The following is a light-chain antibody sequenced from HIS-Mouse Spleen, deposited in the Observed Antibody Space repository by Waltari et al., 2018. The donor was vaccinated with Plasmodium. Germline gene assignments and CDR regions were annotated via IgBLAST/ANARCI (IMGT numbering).Light chain of an antibody. J-gene: IGLJ3*02. CDR3: SSYTSSSTPWV. CDR2: DVS. V-gene: IGLV2-14*03. CDR1: SSDVGGYND. Sequence: QSALTQPASVSGSPGPSITISCTGPSSDVGGYNDVSWYQQHPGKAPKLMIYDVSNRPSGVSNRFSGSKAGNTASLTISGLQAEDEADYYCSSYTSSSTPWVFGGGTKLTVL.